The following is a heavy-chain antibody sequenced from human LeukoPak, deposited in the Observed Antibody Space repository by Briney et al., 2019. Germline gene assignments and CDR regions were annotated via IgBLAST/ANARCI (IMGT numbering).Heavy chain of an antibody. CDR2: IYSGGST. CDR1: GFTVSSNY. CDR3: ARVPKKGNLYYYYYYYMDV. D-gene: IGHD4-23*01. V-gene: IGHV3-66*01. Sequence: GGSLRLSCAASGFTVSSNYMSWVRQAPGKGLEWVSVIYSGGSTYYADSVKGRFTISRDNSKNTLYLQMNSLRAEDTAVYYCARVPKKGNLYYYYYYYMDVWGKGTTVTISS. J-gene: IGHJ6*03.